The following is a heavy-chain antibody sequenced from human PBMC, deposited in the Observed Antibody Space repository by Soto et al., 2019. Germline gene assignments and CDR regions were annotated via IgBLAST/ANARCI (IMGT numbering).Heavy chain of an antibody. CDR1: GYTLTDYF. CDR3: ARLRDSSGYYYVPDFDY. J-gene: IGHJ4*02. D-gene: IGHD3-22*01. CDR2: INPYSGGA. Sequence: ASVKVSCTASGYTLTDYFIHWVRQAPGQGLEGIGWINPYSGGADLSQKFQGRVTMTRDTSISTAYMEVSSLRSDDTAVFYCARLRDSSGYYYVPDFDYWGQGTLVTVSS. V-gene: IGHV1-2*02.